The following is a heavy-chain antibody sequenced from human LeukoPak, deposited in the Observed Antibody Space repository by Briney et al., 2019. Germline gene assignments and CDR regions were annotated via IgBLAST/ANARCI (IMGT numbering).Heavy chain of an antibody. CDR1: GGSFSGYY. V-gene: IGHV4-34*01. Sequence: PSETLSLTCAVYGGSFSGYYWRWIRQPPGKGLEWIRELNYGGSTNYNPSLKSRVTISVETSKNQFSLKLSSLTAADTAVYYCARGPTDCSSTSCPPYYYMDVWGKGTTVTVSS. CDR2: LNYGGST. J-gene: IGHJ6*03. D-gene: IGHD2-2*01. CDR3: ARGPTDCSSTSCPPYYYMDV.